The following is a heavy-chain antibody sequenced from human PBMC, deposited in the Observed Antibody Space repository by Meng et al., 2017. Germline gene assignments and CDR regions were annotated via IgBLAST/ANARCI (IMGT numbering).Heavy chain of an antibody. J-gene: IGHJ1*01. Sequence: GESLKISCAASGFTFSSHAMSWVRQAPGKGLEWVSAISGSGGSTYYADSVKGRFTISRENSKNTLYLRMNSLRAEDTAVYYCAKLILYGGGLRYRYFQHWGQGTLVTVSS. CDR1: GFTFSSHA. CDR3: AKLILYGGGLRYRYFQH. V-gene: IGHV3-23*01. D-gene: IGHD2-8*01. CDR2: ISGSGGST.